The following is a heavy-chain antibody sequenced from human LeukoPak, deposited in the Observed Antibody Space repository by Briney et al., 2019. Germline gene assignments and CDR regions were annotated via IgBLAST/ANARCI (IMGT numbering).Heavy chain of an antibody. CDR2: IYPGDSDT. CDR3: ARSPTNYYYGMDV. J-gene: IGHJ6*02. V-gene: IGHV5-51*01. CDR1: GYSFTSYW. Sequence: GESLKISCKDSGYSFTSYWIGWVRQMPGKGLEWMGIIYPGDSDTRYSPSFQGQVTISADKSISTAYLQWSSLKASDTAMYYCARSPTNYYYGMDVWGQGTTVTVSS. D-gene: IGHD5-12*01.